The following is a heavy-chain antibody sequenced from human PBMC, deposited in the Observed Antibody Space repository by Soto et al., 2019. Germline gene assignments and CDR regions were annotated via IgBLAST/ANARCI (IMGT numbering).Heavy chain of an antibody. CDR2: ISFDGNDM. CDR3: AQSGAEMSTHDRHS. D-gene: IGHD2-15*01. Sequence: QVQLVESGGGVVQPGRSLRLSCAASGFIFSNYDMHWVRQAPGKGLEWVAVISFDGNDMSYADSVKGRFTISRDKSTNPLHVQMNSLSPEDTAVYYRAQSGAEMSTHDRHSWGQGTLVTVSS. CDR1: GFIFSNYD. V-gene: IGHV3-30*03. J-gene: IGHJ4*02.